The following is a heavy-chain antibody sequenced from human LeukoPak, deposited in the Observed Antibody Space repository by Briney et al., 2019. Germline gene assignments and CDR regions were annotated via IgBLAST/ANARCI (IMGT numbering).Heavy chain of an antibody. CDR2: INHSGSP. J-gene: IGHJ4*02. CDR3: ASGRAAAGVSGADY. V-gene: IGHV4-34*01. D-gene: IGHD6-13*01. Sequence: SETLSLTCAVYGGSFSGYYWSWIRQPPRKRLEWIGEINHSGSPNYNPSLKSRVTISVDTSKNQFSLKLSSVTAADTAVYYCASGRAAAGVSGADYWGQGTLVTVSS. CDR1: GGSFSGYY.